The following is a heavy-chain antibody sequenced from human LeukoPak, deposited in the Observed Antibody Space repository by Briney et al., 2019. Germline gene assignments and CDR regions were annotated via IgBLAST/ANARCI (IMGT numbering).Heavy chain of an antibody. CDR1: GFTFSSYS. J-gene: IGHJ4*02. CDR2: ISSSSSTI. D-gene: IGHD6-19*01. V-gene: IGHV3-48*02. Sequence: GGSLRLSCAASGFTFSSYSMNWVRQAPGKGLEWVSYISSSSSTIYYADSVKGRFTISRDNAKNSLYLQMNSLRDEDTAVYYCASKGYSSGWSPFDYWGQGTLVTVSS. CDR3: ASKGYSSGWSPFDY.